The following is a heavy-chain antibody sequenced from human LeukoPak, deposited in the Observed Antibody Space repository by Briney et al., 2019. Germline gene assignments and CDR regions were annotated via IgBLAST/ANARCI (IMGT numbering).Heavy chain of an antibody. Sequence: SETLSLTCTVSGVSISSYYWSWIRQPPGKGLEWIGYIYYSGSTNYDPSLKSRVTISVDTSKNQFSLKLSSVTAADTAVYYCARAGFGDPFGYWGQGTLVTVSS. D-gene: IGHD4-17*01. V-gene: IGHV4-59*01. J-gene: IGHJ4*02. CDR3: ARAGFGDPFGY. CDR1: GVSISSYY. CDR2: IYYSGST.